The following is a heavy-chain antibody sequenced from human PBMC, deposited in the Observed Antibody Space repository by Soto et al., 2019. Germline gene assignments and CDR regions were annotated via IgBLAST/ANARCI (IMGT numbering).Heavy chain of an antibody. J-gene: IGHJ4*02. D-gene: IGHD6-19*01. V-gene: IGHV3-30*18. Sequence: GGSLRLSCAASGFTFSSYGMHWVRQAPGKGLEWVAVISYDGSNKYYADSVKGRFTISRDNSKNTLYLQMNSLRAEDTAVYYCAKDVTAVADFFDYWGQGTLVTVSS. CDR1: GFTFSSYG. CDR3: AKDVTAVADFFDY. CDR2: ISYDGSNK.